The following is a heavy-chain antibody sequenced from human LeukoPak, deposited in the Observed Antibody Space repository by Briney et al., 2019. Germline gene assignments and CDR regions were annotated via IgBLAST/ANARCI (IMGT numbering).Heavy chain of an antibody. V-gene: IGHV7-4-1*02. J-gene: IGHJ4*02. CDR3: ARDPLYYDSSGYFD. Sequence: ASVKVSCKASGYTFTSYAMNWVRQAPGQGLEWMGWINTNTGNPTYAQGFTGRFVFSLDTSVSTAYLQISSLKAEDTAVYYCARDPLYYDSSGYFDWGQGALVTVSS. D-gene: IGHD3-22*01. CDR2: INTNTGNP. CDR1: GYTFTSYA.